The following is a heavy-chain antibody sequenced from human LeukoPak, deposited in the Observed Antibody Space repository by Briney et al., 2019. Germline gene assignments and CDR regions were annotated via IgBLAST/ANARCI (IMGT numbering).Heavy chain of an antibody. CDR2: ISWDGGST. Sequence: PGGSLRLSCAASGFTFDDYAMHWVRQAPGKGLEWVSLISWDGGSTYYADSVKGRFTISRDNSKNSLYLQMNSLRAEDTALYYCAKDGGGDYGRYYYYYMDVWGKGTTVTVSS. D-gene: IGHD4-17*01. CDR3: AKDGGGDYGRYYYYYMDV. J-gene: IGHJ6*03. V-gene: IGHV3-43D*03. CDR1: GFTFDDYA.